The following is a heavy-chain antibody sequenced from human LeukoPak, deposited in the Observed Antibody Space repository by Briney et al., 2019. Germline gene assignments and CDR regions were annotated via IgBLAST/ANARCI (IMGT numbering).Heavy chain of an antibody. Sequence: GRSLRLSCAASGFTFSSYGMHWVRQAPGKGLEWVAVISYDGSNKYYADSVKGRFTISRDNSKNTLYLQMNSLRAEDTAAYYCAKDRGSGYSYGSIDYWGQGTLVTVSS. D-gene: IGHD5-18*01. CDR1: GFTFSSYG. CDR2: ISYDGSNK. V-gene: IGHV3-30*18. CDR3: AKDRGSGYSYGSIDY. J-gene: IGHJ4*02.